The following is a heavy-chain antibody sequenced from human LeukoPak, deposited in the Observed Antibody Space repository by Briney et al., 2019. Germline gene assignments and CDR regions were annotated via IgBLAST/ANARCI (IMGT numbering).Heavy chain of an antibody. D-gene: IGHD5-18*01. CDR1: GYSFTNYW. J-gene: IGHJ3*02. V-gene: IGHV5-51*01. Sequence: GESLKISCKGSGYSFTNYWIGWVRQMPGKGLEWVGIIYPGDSDTKYSPSFQGQVTMSADKSISTAYLQCSSLKASDTAMYYCARGTGQYNYGHRGAFDTWGQGTTVTVSS. CDR3: ARGTGQYNYGHRGAFDT. CDR2: IYPGDSDT.